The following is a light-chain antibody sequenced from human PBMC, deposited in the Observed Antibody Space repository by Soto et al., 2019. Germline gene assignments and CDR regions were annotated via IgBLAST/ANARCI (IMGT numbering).Light chain of an antibody. J-gene: IGKJ1*01. CDR1: QSISSY. Sequence: DIQLTQSPSFLSASVGDRVTITCRASQSISSYLNWYQQKPGKAPKLLIYAASSLQSGVPSRFSGSGSGTEFTLTISSLQPDDFATYYRQQYNSYSFGQGTKVDIK. CDR3: QQYNSYS. V-gene: IGKV1-39*01. CDR2: AAS.